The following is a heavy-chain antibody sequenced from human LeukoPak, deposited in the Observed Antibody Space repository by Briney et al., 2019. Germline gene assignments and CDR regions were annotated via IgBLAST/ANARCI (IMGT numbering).Heavy chain of an antibody. Sequence: SQTLSLTCTVSGGSISSGDYYWSWIRQPPGKGLEWIGYIYYSGSTYYNPSLKSRVTISVDTSKNQFSLKLSSVTAADTAVYYCARHTITFGDLDYWGQGTLVTVSS. CDR3: ARHTITFGDLDY. D-gene: IGHD3-16*01. CDR1: GGSISSGDYY. J-gene: IGHJ4*02. CDR2: IYYSGST. V-gene: IGHV4-30-4*01.